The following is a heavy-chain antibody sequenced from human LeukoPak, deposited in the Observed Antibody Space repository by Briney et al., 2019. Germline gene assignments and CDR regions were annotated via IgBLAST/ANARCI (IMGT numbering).Heavy chain of an antibody. Sequence: SETLSLTCAVYGGSFSGYYWSWIRQPPGKGLEWIGEINHSGSTNYNPSLKSRVTISVGTSKNQFSLKLSSVTAADTAVYYCASQRKGTIFGVVIALEAFDIWGQGTMVTVSS. V-gene: IGHV4-34*01. D-gene: IGHD3-3*01. J-gene: IGHJ3*02. CDR2: INHSGST. CDR1: GGSFSGYY. CDR3: ASQRKGTIFGVVIALEAFDI.